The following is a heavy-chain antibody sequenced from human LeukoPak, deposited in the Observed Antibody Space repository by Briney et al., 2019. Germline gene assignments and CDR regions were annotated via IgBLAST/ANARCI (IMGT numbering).Heavy chain of an antibody. Sequence: ASVKVSCKAPGYTFTSYYMHWVRQAPGQGLEWMGIINPSGGSTSYAQKFQGRVTMTRDTSTSTVYMELSSLRSEDTAVYYCARERYSSSWYRGGFDYWGQGTLVTVSS. D-gene: IGHD6-13*01. J-gene: IGHJ4*02. V-gene: IGHV1-46*01. CDR1: GYTFTSYY. CDR2: INPSGGST. CDR3: ARERYSSSWYRGGFDY.